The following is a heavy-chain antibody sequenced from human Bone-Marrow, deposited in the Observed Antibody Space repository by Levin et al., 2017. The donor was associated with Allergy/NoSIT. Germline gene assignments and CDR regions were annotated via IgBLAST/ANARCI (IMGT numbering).Heavy chain of an antibody. Sequence: QTGGSLRLSCAASGFTFSSYGMHWVRQAPGKGLEWVAVISYDGTVQYYVDSVKGRFTISRDSSKSTLYLQMNSLRAEDTAVYFCAKEPIAVSGRNAFNIWGRGTMVTVSS. CDR1: GFTFSSYG. CDR2: ISYDGTVQ. D-gene: IGHD6-19*01. V-gene: IGHV3-30*18. CDR3: AKEPIAVSGRNAFNI. J-gene: IGHJ3*02.